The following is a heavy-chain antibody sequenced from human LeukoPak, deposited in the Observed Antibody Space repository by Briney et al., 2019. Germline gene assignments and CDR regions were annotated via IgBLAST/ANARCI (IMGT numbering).Heavy chain of an antibody. CDR3: ARPAGDSYFDY. CDR2: IYHSGST. D-gene: IGHD3-10*01. CDR1: GYSISSGYY. Sequence: SETLSLTCTVSGYSISSGYYWGWIRQPPGKGLEWIGSIYHSGSTYYNPSLKSRVTISVDTSKNQFSLKLSSVTAADTAVCYCARPAGDSYFDYWGQGTLVTVSS. J-gene: IGHJ4*02. V-gene: IGHV4-38-2*02.